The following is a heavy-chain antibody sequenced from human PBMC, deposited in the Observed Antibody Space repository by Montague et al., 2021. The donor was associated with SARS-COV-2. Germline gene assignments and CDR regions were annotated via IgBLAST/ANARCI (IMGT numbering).Heavy chain of an antibody. CDR2: IYYSGST. CDR3: ARAAPWSFRDIMTGYYYYYCMDV. CDR1: GGSISSGGYY. V-gene: IGHV4-31*03. Sequence: TLSLTCTVSGGSISSGGYYWSWIRQHPGKGLEWIGYIYYSGSTYYNPSLKSRVTISVDTSKNQFSLKLSSVTAADTAVYYCARAAPWSFRDIMTGYYYYYCMDVWGQGTTVTVSS. D-gene: IGHD3-9*01. J-gene: IGHJ6*02.